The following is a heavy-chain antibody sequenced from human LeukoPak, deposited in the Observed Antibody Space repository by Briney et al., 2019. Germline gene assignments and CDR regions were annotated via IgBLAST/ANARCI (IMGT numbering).Heavy chain of an antibody. CDR1: GGTFSSYA. Sequence: SVKVSCKASGGTFSSYAISWVRQAPGQGLEWMGRIIPILGIANYAQKFQGRVTMTGDTSTDTAYMELSSLRSEDTAVYYCARGIVYYDYVWGSYRFNWFDPWGQGTLVTVSS. D-gene: IGHD3-16*02. V-gene: IGHV1-69*04. J-gene: IGHJ5*02. CDR3: ARGIVYYDYVWGSYRFNWFDP. CDR2: IIPILGIA.